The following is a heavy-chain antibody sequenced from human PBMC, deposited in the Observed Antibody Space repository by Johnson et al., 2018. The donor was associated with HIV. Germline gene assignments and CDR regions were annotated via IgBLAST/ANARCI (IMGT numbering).Heavy chain of an antibody. V-gene: IGHV3-74*02. CDR1: GFTFSNAW. Sequence: VQLVESGGGLVKPGGSLRLSCAASGFTFSNAWMSWVRQAPGKGLEWVSGINSDGSRTSDADSVQGRFTISRDNAKNTLYLQMNSRRAEDTAVYYCAGRLAFDIWGQGTMVTVSS. CDR2: INSDGSRT. CDR3: AGRLAFDI. J-gene: IGHJ3*02.